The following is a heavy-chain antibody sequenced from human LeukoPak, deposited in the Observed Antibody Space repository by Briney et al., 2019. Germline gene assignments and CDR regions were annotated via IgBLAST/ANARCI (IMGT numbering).Heavy chain of an antibody. CDR2: INPNSGGT. V-gene: IGHV1-2*02. J-gene: IGHJ4*02. D-gene: IGHD7-27*01. CDR3: ARTGDFDY. Sequence: ASVKVSCKASGYTFTGYYMHWVRQAPGQGLEWMGWINPNSGGTNYAENFQGRVTMARDTSISTAYMGLSSLRSDDTAIYYCARTGDFDYWGQGTLVTVSS. CDR1: GYTFTGYY.